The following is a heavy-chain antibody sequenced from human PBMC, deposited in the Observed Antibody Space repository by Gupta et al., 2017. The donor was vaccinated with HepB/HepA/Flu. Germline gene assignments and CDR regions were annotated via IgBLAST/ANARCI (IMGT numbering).Heavy chain of an antibody. CDR2: ISYDGSNK. CDR3: AKDSREREYSGYDFDY. Sequence: QVQLVESGGGVVQPGRSLRLSCAASGFTFSSYGMHWVRQAPGKGLEWVAVISYDGSNKYYADSGKGRFTISRDNSKNTLDLQMNSLRAEETAVYYCAKDSREREYSGYDFDYWGQGTLVTVSS. J-gene: IGHJ4*02. D-gene: IGHD5-12*01. V-gene: IGHV3-30*18. CDR1: GFTFSSYG.